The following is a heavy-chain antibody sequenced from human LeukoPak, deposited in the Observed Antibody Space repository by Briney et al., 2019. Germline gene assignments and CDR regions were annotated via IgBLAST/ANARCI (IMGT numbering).Heavy chain of an antibody. V-gene: IGHV3-23*01. Sequence: GGSLRLSCAASGFTFSSYAMSWVRQAPGKGLEWVSAISGSGDSTYYADSVKGRFTISRDNSKNTLYLQMNSLRAEDTAIYYCAKDTVAGAFYYYYGMDVWGRGTTVTVPS. CDR1: GFTFSSYA. D-gene: IGHD4-23*01. CDR3: AKDTVAGAFYYYYGMDV. J-gene: IGHJ6*02. CDR2: ISGSGDST.